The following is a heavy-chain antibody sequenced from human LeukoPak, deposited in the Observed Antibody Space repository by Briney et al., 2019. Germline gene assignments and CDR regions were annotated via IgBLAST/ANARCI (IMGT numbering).Heavy chain of an antibody. Sequence: GASVKVSCKASGYTFTSYYIHWVRQAPGQGLEWMGLINPSGGSTKFAQKFQGRLTMTRDMSTSTVYMELSSLRSEDTAVYYCARDGGQENDDILTGFSYYYSMDVWGKGTTVTISS. CDR3: ARDGGQENDDILTGFSYYYSMDV. D-gene: IGHD3-9*01. J-gene: IGHJ6*03. V-gene: IGHV1-46*01. CDR1: GYTFTSYY. CDR2: INPSGGST.